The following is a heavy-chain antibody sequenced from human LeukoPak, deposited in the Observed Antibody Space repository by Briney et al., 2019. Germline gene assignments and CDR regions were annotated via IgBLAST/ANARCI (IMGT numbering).Heavy chain of an antibody. J-gene: IGHJ4*02. CDR1: GYTFTGYY. Sequence: ASVTVSCKASGYTFTGYYMHWVRQAPGQGLEWMGWINPNSGGTNYAQKFQGRVTMTRDTSISTAYMELSRLRSDDMAVYYCAVFGRYCSSTSCYNVVDYWGQGTLVTVSS. D-gene: IGHD2-2*02. CDR2: INPNSGGT. CDR3: AVFGRYCSSTSCYNVVDY. V-gene: IGHV1-2*02.